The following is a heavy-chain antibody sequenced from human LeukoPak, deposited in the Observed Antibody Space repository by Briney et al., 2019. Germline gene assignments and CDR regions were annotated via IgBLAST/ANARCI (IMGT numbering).Heavy chain of an antibody. J-gene: IGHJ4*02. Sequence: GGSLRLSCAASGFTFGSYKMNWVRLAPGKGLEWVSYISSSGSTIYYADSVKGRFTISRDNAKNSLYLQMNSLRAEDTAVYYCARFIAAPYYFDYWGRGTLVTVSS. D-gene: IGHD6-13*01. CDR1: GFTFGSYK. CDR3: ARFIAAPYYFDY. V-gene: IGHV3-48*03. CDR2: ISSSGSTI.